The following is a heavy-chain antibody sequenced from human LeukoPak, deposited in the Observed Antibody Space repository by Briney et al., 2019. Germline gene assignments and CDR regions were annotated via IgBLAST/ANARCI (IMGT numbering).Heavy chain of an antibody. D-gene: IGHD2-15*01. CDR1: GDSINSNY. CDR3: ARLLAGCPGGRCRAHFDY. J-gene: IGHJ4*02. CDR2: IYYGGST. Sequence: SETLSLTCSVSGDSINSNYWSWMRQPPGKGLEWIGYIYYGGSTNYNPSLKSRVSMSVDTSKNQFSLYLSSVTAADTAVYHCARLLAGCPGGRCRAHFDYWGQGTLVTVSS. V-gene: IGHV4-59*01.